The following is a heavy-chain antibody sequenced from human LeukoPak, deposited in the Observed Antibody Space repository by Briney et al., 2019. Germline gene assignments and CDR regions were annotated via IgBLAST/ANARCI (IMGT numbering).Heavy chain of an antibody. CDR2: ISGTGSST. J-gene: IGHJ4*02. V-gene: IGHV3-23*01. D-gene: IGHD3-16*01. CDR1: GFTFSSYG. CDR3: ARGGYNYVWGGLAHD. Sequence: GGSLRLSCAASGFTFSSYGMSWVRQAPGKGLEWVSGISGTGSSTYYADSVKGRFTISRDNSKNTLYLQMNSLRAEDTALYYCARGGYNYVWGGLAHDWGQGTLVTVSS.